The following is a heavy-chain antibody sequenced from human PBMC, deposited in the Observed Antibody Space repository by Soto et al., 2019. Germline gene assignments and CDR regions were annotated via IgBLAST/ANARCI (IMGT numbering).Heavy chain of an antibody. J-gene: IGHJ4*02. CDR1: GFSLSTRGMG. CDR3: AHSTLSQSGGWPYYFEY. D-gene: IGHD6-19*01. V-gene: IGHV2-5*01. CDR2: IYWNDDK. Sequence: QITLKESGPTLVKPTQTLTLTCTFSGFSLSTRGMGVGWIRQPPGKPLDWLALIYWNDDKRYSPSLKSRLTGTEDTSKNQVFLTMTNMDPVDTATYYCAHSTLSQSGGWPYYFEYWGQGTLVTVSS.